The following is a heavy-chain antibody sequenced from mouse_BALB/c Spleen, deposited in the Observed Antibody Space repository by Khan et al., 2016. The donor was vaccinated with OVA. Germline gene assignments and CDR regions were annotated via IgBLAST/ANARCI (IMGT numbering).Heavy chain of an antibody. V-gene: IGHV5-6*01. CDR2: ISSGGDYT. Sequence: EVELVESGGDLVKPGGSLKLSCAASGFTISSYSMSWVRQTPDKRLEWVASISSGGDYTYYPDSVKGRFTISRDNAKNPLYLQMSDLKSEDTAMDYSADYESASVAYWGQGTLVTVSA. CDR3: ADYESASVAY. J-gene: IGHJ3*01. CDR1: GFTISSYS. D-gene: IGHD2-3*01.